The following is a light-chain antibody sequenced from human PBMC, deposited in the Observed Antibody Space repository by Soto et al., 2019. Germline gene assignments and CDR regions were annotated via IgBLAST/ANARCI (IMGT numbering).Light chain of an antibody. CDR3: QKYGNFWT. Sequence: EIVMTQSPATLSVSPGERSTLSFRASQSVFSNLAWYQQKPGQSPRLLIYGASTRATGIPARFSGGGSGTEFTLTIRRLEPDDFAVYYCQKYGNFWTFGQGTKVDIK. V-gene: IGKV3-15*01. CDR2: GAS. CDR1: QSVFSN. J-gene: IGKJ1*01.